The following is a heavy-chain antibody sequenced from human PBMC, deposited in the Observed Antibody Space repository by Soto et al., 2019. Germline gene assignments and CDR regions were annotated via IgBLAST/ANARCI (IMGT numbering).Heavy chain of an antibody. CDR2: MNPNSGNT. J-gene: IGHJ6*02. CDR1: GNTFTSYD. Sequence: QVQLVQSGAEVKKPGASVRFSGKASGNTFTSYDINGGRQATGQGLEWMGWMNPNSGNTGYAQKFQGRVTMTRNTSISTAYMELSSLRSEDTAVYYCAREKTSYGMDVWGQGTTVTVSS. CDR3: AREKTSYGMDV. V-gene: IGHV1-8*01.